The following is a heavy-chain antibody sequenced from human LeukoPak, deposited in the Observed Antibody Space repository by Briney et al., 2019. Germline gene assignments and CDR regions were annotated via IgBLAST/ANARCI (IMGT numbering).Heavy chain of an antibody. J-gene: IGHJ6*02. D-gene: IGHD3-22*01. CDR3: ARDGYYYDSSGLDEFRYYYGMDV. CDR2: ISSSSSTI. CDR1: GFTFSSYS. Sequence: GGSLRLSCAASGFTFSSYSMNWVRQAPGKGLEWVSYISSSSSTIYYADSVKGRFTISRDNAKNSLYLQMNSLRAEDTAVYYCARDGYYYDSSGLDEFRYYYGMDVWGQGTTVTVSS. V-gene: IGHV3-48*01.